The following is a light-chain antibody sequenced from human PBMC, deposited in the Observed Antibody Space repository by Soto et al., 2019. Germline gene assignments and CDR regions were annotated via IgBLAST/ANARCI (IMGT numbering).Light chain of an antibody. V-gene: IGKV3-15*01. Sequence: EIVMTQPPATLSVSPGEGVTLSCRASQSVSSDLAWYQQKPGQSPRLLMYGASTRATDIPARFSGGGSGTEFTLTNSSLQSEDVAIYYCQQYHDWPPITFGPGTKVDIK. CDR3: QQYHDWPPIT. CDR2: GAS. CDR1: QSVSSD. J-gene: IGKJ3*01.